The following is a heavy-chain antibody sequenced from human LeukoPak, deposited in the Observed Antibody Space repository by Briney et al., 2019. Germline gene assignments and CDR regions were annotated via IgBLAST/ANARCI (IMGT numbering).Heavy chain of an antibody. Sequence: PSETLSLTCTVSGGSISSSSYYWGWIRQPPGKGLEWIGSIYYSGSTYYNPSLKSRVTISVDTSKNQLSLKLSSVTAADTAVYYCARPIAARPDWFDPWGQGTLVTVSS. CDR3: ARPIAARPDWFDP. CDR1: GGSISSSSYY. J-gene: IGHJ5*02. CDR2: IYYSGST. D-gene: IGHD6-6*01. V-gene: IGHV4-39*01.